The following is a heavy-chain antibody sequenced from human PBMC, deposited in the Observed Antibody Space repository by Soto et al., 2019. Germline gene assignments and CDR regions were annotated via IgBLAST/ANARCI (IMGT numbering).Heavy chain of an antibody. Sequence: EVQLVQSGGGFVQPGESLRLSCAASGFSFNMYSMNWVRQAPGKGLEWLSFISSSSAAIYYSDSVKGRFTISRDNARNSLYLHMNSLRDEDTAVYFCAKTDDRSGHYYDAFDIWGQGTLVTVSS. CDR1: GFSFNMYS. D-gene: IGHD3-22*01. CDR3: AKTDDRSGHYYDAFDI. V-gene: IGHV3-48*02. CDR2: ISSSSAAI. J-gene: IGHJ3*02.